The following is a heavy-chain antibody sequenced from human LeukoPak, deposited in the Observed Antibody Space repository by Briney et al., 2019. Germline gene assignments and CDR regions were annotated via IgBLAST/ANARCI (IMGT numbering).Heavy chain of an antibody. CDR3: ARGAAARPLYYYYYMDV. Sequence: PSETLSLTCAVYGGSFSGYYWSWIRQPPGKGLEWIGEINHSGSTNYNPSLKSRVTISVDTSKNQFSLKLSSVTAADTAVYYCARGAAARPLYYYYYMDVWGKRTTVTVSS. D-gene: IGHD2-2*02. CDR1: GGSFSGYY. CDR2: INHSGST. J-gene: IGHJ6*03. V-gene: IGHV4-34*01.